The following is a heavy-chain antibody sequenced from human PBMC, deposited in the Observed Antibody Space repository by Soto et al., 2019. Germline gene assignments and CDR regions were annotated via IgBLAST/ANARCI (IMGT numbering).Heavy chain of an antibody. V-gene: IGHV1-2*02. Sequence: QLVQSGAEVKKPGASVRVSCKTSGPTFIAYYIHWVRQAPGQGLEWMGWIDPKSGGTTYEQKFPGKVHIDRDTSNNTAYMDLNRLTSDDTAVYYCARVSVDVPEWGQGTRITVSS. CDR1: GPTFIAYY. CDR2: IDPKSGGT. CDR3: ARVSVDVPE. J-gene: IGHJ4*02. D-gene: IGHD5-12*01.